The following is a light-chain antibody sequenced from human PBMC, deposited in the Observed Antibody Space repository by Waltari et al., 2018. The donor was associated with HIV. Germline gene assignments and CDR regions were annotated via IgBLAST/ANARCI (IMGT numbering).Light chain of an antibody. J-gene: IGLJ2*01. CDR1: SSHVGGYNY. V-gene: IGLV2-14*01. Sequence: QSALTQPASASGSPGESITISCTGTSSHVGGYNYVSWYQQHPGKAPKLMFYEVSNRPSGVSNRVSGSKSGNTAALTISGLQAEDEADYYCSSDTSSSTVVFGGGTKLTVL. CDR3: SSDTSSSTVV. CDR2: EVS.